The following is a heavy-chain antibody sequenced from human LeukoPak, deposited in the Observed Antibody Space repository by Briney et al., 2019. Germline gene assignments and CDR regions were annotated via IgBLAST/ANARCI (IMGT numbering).Heavy chain of an antibody. CDR2: INPTSGGT. CDR1: GYTFIGYY. V-gene: IGHV1-2*02. D-gene: IGHD5/OR15-5a*01. Sequence: GASVKVSCKASGYTFIGYYLHWVRQASGQGLEWMGWINPTSGGTNYAQKFQDRVTMTRDTSINTAYMELSRLTSDDTAVYYCARLVGLSTTASYWGQGTLVIVSS. J-gene: IGHJ4*02. CDR3: ARLVGLSTTASY.